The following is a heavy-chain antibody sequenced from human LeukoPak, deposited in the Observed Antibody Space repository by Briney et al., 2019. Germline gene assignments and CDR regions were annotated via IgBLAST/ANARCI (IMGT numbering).Heavy chain of an antibody. CDR2: ISAYNGNA. J-gene: IGHJ5*02. V-gene: IGHV1-18*01. Sequence: ASVKVSCKTSGYSFTNSGVSWVRQAPGQGLEWMGWISAYNGNAKYAQKVQDRVTLTTDTSTSTAYMELGSLRSDGTAVYYCARDRDHRALAGSFDPWGQGTLVTVSS. CDR3: ARDRDHRALAGSFDP. CDR1: GYSFTNSG. D-gene: IGHD6-19*01.